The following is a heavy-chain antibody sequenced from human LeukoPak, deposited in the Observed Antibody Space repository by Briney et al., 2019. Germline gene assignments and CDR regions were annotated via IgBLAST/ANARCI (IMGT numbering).Heavy chain of an antibody. CDR2: NYFRSKWYN. D-gene: IGHD6-13*01. V-gene: IGHV6-1*01. J-gene: IGHJ4*02. Sequence: SQTLSLTCDISGDSVSSKNGAWNWIRQSPARGLEWLGRNYFRSKWYNEYAVSVQGRISINPDTSKNQYSLYLYAVTPEDTAVYYCARDLGTSGWYTFDFWGQGTLVTVSS. CDR3: ARDLGTSGWYTFDF. CDR1: GDSVSSKNGA.